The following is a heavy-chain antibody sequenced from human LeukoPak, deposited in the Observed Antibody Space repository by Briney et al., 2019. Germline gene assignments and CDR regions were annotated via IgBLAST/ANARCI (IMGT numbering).Heavy chain of an antibody. CDR1: GYTFTSYG. D-gene: IGHD2-2*02. CDR3: ARDRQYCSSTSCYTYAFDI. CDR2: ISAYNGNT. V-gene: IGHV1-18*01. J-gene: IGHJ3*02. Sequence: ASVKVSCKASGYTFTSYGISWVRQAPGQGLEWMGWISAYNGNTNYAQKLQGRVTMTTDTSTSTAYMELRSLRSDDTAVYYCARDRQYCSSTSCYTYAFDIWGQGTMVAVSS.